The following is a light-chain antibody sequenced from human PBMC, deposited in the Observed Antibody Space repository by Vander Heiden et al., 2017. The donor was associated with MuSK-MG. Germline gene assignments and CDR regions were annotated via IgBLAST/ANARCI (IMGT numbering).Light chain of an antibody. J-gene: IGLJ2*01. CDR2: DNN. Sequence: QSVLTQPPSVSAAPGQKVTISCSGSSSNVGKNYVSWYQLHPGTAPKLLIYDNNKRPSGIPDRFSGSKSGTSATLGITGLQTGDEADYYCGTWDTTLIAGVFGGGTKLTVL. CDR1: SSNVGKNY. V-gene: IGLV1-51*01. CDR3: GTWDTTLIAGV.